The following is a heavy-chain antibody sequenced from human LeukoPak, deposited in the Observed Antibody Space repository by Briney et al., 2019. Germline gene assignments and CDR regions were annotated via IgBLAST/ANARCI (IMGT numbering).Heavy chain of an antibody. CDR3: ATAPNYDWVILHDAFDI. CDR1: GYTLTELS. Sequence: ASVKVSCKXSGYTLTELSMHWVRQAPGKGLERMGRFDPEDGETIYAQKFQGRVTMTEDTSTDTAYMELSSLRSEDTAVYYCATAPNYDWVILHDAFDIWGQGTMVTVSS. V-gene: IGHV1-24*01. J-gene: IGHJ3*02. D-gene: IGHD3-22*01. CDR2: FDPEDGET.